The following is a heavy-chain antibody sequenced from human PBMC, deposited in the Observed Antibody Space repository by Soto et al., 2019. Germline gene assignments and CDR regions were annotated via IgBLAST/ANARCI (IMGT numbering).Heavy chain of an antibody. CDR2: ISPNNGTT. J-gene: IGHJ4*02. V-gene: IGHV1-18*01. CDR1: EGTFSSYA. D-gene: IGHD4-17*01. CDR3: ARADYGDGDTFDY. Sequence: GASVKVSCKASEGTFSSYAISWVRQAPGQGLEWMGGISPNNGTTNDAQKLQGRVTMTADTSTSTAYMELRSLRSDDTAVYYCARADYGDGDTFDYWGQGTLVTVSS.